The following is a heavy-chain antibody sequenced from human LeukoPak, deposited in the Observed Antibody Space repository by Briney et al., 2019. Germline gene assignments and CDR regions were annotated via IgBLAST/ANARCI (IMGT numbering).Heavy chain of an antibody. Sequence: PGGSLRLSCAASGFTFDDYGISWVRQAPGKGLEWVSGINWNGDSAGYADSVKGRFTISRDNAKNSLFLQMNSLRAEDTAVYYCAKDHKSTIIVVATHYYYYYMDVWGKGTTVTISS. V-gene: IGHV3-20*04. CDR2: INWNGDSA. CDR3: AKDHKSTIIVVATHYYYYYMDV. J-gene: IGHJ6*03. CDR1: GFTFDDYG. D-gene: IGHD3-22*01.